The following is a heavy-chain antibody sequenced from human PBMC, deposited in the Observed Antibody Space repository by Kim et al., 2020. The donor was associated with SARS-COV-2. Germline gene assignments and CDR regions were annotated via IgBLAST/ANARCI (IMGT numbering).Heavy chain of an antibody. CDR3: ASRGTDRGYFDY. J-gene: IGHJ4*02. Sequence: GGSLRLSCAASGFTFSNYAMTWVRQAPGKGLEWVSAIRGNGGSTNYADSVKGRFTISRDDSKNTLFLQMNSLRAEDTAVYYCASRGTDRGYFDYWGQGTLVTVSS. CDR2: IRGNGGST. V-gene: IGHV3-23*01. D-gene: IGHD3-10*01. CDR1: GFTFSNYA.